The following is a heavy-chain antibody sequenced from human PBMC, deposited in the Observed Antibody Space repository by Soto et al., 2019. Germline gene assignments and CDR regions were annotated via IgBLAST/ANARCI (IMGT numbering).Heavy chain of an antibody. D-gene: IGHD3-22*01. CDR3: ARGLRQEVVYWYFDL. CDR2: ISGSAGHT. J-gene: IGHJ2*01. CDR1: GVTFSSYA. V-gene: IGHV3-23*01. Sequence: EVQLLESGGGLVQPGGSLRLSCAASGVTFSSYAMSWVRQAPGKGLERVSSISGSAGHTYYADSVKGRFTISRDNSKNTVYLQMDSLRAEDTAVYYCARGLRQEVVYWYFDLWGRGTLVTVSS.